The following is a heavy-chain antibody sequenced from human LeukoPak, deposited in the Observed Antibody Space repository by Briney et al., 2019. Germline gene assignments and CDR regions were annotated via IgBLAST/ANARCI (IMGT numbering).Heavy chain of an antibody. CDR2: IIAANGKT. D-gene: IGHD5/OR15-5a*01. CDR1: RDTFSNYA. Sequence: ASVKLSCKASRDTFSNYAIYWVRQAPGQGLEWMAWIIAANGKTKYSRKFQGRVSITTDTSARTAYMELRSLGSEDTAIYYCAGSKDFPFFDAWGQGTLVTVSS. J-gene: IGHJ4*02. CDR3: AGSKDFPFFDA. V-gene: IGHV1-3*01.